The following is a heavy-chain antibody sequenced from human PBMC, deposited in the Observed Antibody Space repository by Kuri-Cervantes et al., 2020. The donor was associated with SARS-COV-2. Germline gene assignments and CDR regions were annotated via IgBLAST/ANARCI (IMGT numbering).Heavy chain of an antibody. CDR3: ARGTKAARQILSWDY. CDR2: ISSNGGST. V-gene: IGHV3-64*01. J-gene: IGHJ4*02. CDR1: GFTFSSYA. Sequence: GGSLRLSCAASGFTFSSYAMHWVRQAPGKGLEYVSAISSNGGSTYYANSVKGRFTISRDNSKNTLYLQMGSLRAEDMAVYYCARGTKAARQILSWDYWGQGTLVTVSS. D-gene: IGHD6-6*01.